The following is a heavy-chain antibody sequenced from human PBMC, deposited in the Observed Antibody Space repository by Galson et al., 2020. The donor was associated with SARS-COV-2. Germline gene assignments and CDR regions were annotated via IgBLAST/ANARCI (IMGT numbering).Heavy chain of an antibody. CDR2: IYYTGSP. Sequence: SETLSLTCTVSGGSVSRSSYYWTWVRQPPGKGLEWIGYIYYTGSPNYNPSLKSRVTISLDASENQFSLKLSSVTAADTAFYYCARVTDYYDRWFDYWGQGTLVTVSS. V-gene: IGHV4-61*01. CDR3: ARVTDYYDRWFDY. CDR1: GGSVSRSSYY. J-gene: IGHJ4*02. D-gene: IGHD3-22*01.